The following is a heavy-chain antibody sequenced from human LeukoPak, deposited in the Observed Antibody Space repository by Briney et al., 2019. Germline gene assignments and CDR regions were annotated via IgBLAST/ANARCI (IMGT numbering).Heavy chain of an antibody. CDR1: GFTFSSYS. Sequence: GGSLRLSCAASGFTFSSYSMKWVRQAPGKGLEWVSSISSSSSYIYYADSVKGRFTISRDNAKNSLYLQMNSLRAEDTAVCYCARDASMITFGGVIVSPDWYFDLWGRGTLVTVSS. V-gene: IGHV3-21*01. J-gene: IGHJ2*01. CDR3: ARDASMITFGGVIVSPDWYFDL. CDR2: ISSSSSYI. D-gene: IGHD3-16*02.